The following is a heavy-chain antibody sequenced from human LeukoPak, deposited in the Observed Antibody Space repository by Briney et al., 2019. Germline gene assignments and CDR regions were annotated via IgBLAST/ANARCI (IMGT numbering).Heavy chain of an antibody. D-gene: IGHD2-2*02. J-gene: IGHJ6*03. Sequence: SETLSLTCTVSGGSISSYYWGWIRQPAGKGLEWIGRIYTSGSTNYNPSLKSRVTMSVDTSKNQFSLKLSSLTAADTAVYYCARDKRLVVPAAIGYYYYMDVWGKGTTVTVSS. CDR2: IYTSGST. CDR1: GGSISSYY. CDR3: ARDKRLVVPAAIGYYYYMDV. V-gene: IGHV4-4*07.